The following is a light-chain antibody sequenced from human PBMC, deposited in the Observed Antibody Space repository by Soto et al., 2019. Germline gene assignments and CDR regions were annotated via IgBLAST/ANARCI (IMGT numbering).Light chain of an antibody. J-gene: IGKJ2*01. CDR2: GAA. CDR3: QQYGSSPPT. V-gene: IGKV3-20*01. Sequence: EIVLTQSPGTLSLSPGERATLSCRASQSVSSTYFAWYQQKPGQALRLLIYGAASRATGIPDRFSGSGSGTDFTLTISRLEPEDFAVYYCQQYGSSPPTFGQGTMLEIK. CDR1: QSVSSTY.